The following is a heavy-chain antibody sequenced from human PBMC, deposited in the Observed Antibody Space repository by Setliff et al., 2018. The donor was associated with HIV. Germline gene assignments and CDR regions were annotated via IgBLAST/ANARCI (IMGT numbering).Heavy chain of an antibody. D-gene: IGHD2-21*01. CDR2: ISYSGST. CDR3: ARGVARQVVIDRWFDP. J-gene: IGHJ5*02. V-gene: IGHV4-34*01. Sequence: SETLSLTCAVFGGSFSDFYWSWIRQSPGKGLEWIGEISYSGSTVYNPSLKSRVTMSVDASKNLVSLNLNSVTAADTAIYYCARGVARQVVIDRWFDPWGQGTPVTVSS. CDR1: GGSFSDFY.